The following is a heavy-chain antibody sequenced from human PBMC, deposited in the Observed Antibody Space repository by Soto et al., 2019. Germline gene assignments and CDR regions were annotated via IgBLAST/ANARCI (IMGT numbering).Heavy chain of an antibody. Sequence: SGPTLVKPTQTLTLTCTFSGFSLSTSGVGVGWIRQPPGKALEWLALIYWDDDKRYSQSLKSRLTITKDTSKNQVVLTMTNMDPVDTATYYCAHSMYEYEQLVLEGRYYYYYYMDVWGKGTTVTVSS. J-gene: IGHJ6*03. CDR2: IYWDDDK. D-gene: IGHD6-13*01. CDR1: GFSLSTSGVG. V-gene: IGHV2-5*02. CDR3: AHSMYEYEQLVLEGRYYYYYYMDV.